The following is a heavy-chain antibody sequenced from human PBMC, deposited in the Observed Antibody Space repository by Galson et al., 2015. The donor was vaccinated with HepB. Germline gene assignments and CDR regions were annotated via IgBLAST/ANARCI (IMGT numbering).Heavy chain of an antibody. CDR2: VSSSGSSM. J-gene: IGHJ4*02. V-gene: IGHV3-48*02. D-gene: IGHD6-13*01. Sequence: SLRLSCAASGFSFSSYTMNWIRQTPGKGLEWVSWVSSSGSSMDSADSVTGRFTISRANAKNALYLQMNNLRDEDTAVYYCAKGHGSGSWLVDYWGQGTLVTVSS. CDR3: AKGHGSGSWLVDY. CDR1: GFSFSSYT.